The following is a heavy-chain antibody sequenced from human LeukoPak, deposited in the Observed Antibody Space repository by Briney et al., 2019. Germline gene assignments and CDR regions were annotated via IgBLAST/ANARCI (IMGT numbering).Heavy chain of an antibody. CDR2: ISSSSYT. V-gene: IGHV3-11*06. Sequence: GGSLRLSCAASGFTFSDYYMSWIRQAPGKGLEWVSYISSSSYTNYADSVKGRLTISRDNAKNSLYLQMNSLRAEDTAVYYCAREGVAAVADAFDIWGQGTMVTVSS. CDR1: GFTFSDYY. J-gene: IGHJ3*02. CDR3: AREGVAAVADAFDI. D-gene: IGHD6-19*01.